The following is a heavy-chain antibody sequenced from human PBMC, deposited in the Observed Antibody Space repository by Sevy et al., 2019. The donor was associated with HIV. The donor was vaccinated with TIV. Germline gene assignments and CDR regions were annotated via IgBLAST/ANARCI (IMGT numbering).Heavy chain of an antibody. J-gene: IGHJ4*02. CDR2: FSGSAYST. D-gene: IGHD3-10*01. CDR3: AKYYYGSGSQGWYFDY. CDR1: GFTFRNYA. Sequence: GGSLRLSCAASGFTFRNYAMSWVRQAPGKGLEWVSAFSGSAYSTYYADSVKGRFTISRDNSKNTLFLQMNSLRAEDTAVYYCAKYYYGSGSQGWYFDYWGQGTLVTVSS. V-gene: IGHV3-23*01.